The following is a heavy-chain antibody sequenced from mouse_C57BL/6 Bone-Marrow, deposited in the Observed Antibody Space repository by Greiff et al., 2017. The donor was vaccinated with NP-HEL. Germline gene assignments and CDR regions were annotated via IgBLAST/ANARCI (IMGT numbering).Heavy chain of an antibody. CDR3: ARPYSGPYYAMDY. CDR1: GFTFSDYG. CDR2: ISSGSSTI. Sequence: EVMLVESGGGLVKPGGSLKLSCAASGFTFSDYGMHWVRQAPEKGLEWVAYISSGSSTIYYADTVKGRFPISRDNAKNTLFLQMTSLRSEDTAMYYCARPYSGPYYAMDYWGQGTSVTVSS. V-gene: IGHV5-17*01. J-gene: IGHJ4*01. D-gene: IGHD2-10*01.